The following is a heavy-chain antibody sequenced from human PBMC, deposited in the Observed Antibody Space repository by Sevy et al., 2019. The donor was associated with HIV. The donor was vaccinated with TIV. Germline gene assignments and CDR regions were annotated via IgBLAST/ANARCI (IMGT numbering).Heavy chain of an antibody. CDR3: ATDIVVGRDY. CDR2: FDEDGET. J-gene: IGHJ4*02. Sequence: ASVKVSCKVSGYTLSALSMHWVRQAPGKGLEWMGCFDEDGETLYAQKFQGRVTMTEDTSTDTGYMELSRLRSEDTAVYYCATDIVVGRDYWGQGTLVTVSS. V-gene: IGHV1-24*01. CDR1: GYTLSALS. D-gene: IGHD2-2*01.